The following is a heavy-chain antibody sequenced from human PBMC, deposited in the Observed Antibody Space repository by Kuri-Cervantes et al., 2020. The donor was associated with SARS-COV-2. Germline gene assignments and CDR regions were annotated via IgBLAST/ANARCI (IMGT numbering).Heavy chain of an antibody. CDR2: ISSSGSTI. V-gene: IGHV3-11*01. J-gene: IGHJ6*03. D-gene: IGHD7-27*01. Sequence: GGSLRLSCAASGFTFSDYYMSWIRQAPGKGLEWVSYISSSGSTIYYADSVKGRFTISRDNAKNSLYLQMNSLRAEDTAVYYCARDENWGYGNYYYYYMDVWGKGTTVTVSS. CDR1: GFTFSDYY. CDR3: ARDENWGYGNYYYYYMDV.